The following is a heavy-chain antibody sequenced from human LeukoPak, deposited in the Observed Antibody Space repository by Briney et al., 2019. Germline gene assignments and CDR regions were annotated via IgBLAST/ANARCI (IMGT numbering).Heavy chain of an antibody. CDR2: IDYDSSHI. J-gene: IGHJ4*02. V-gene: IGHV3-21*01. Sequence: GGSLRLSCAASGFTFSTSAMNWVRQAPGKGLEWVSSIDYDSSHIYYAASVRGRFTISRDNARNSVYLQMNSLRVEDTAVYYCARDPLRYLRVGHYDYWGQRTLVAASS. D-gene: IGHD3-9*01. CDR1: GFTFSTSA. CDR3: ARDPLRYLRVGHYDY.